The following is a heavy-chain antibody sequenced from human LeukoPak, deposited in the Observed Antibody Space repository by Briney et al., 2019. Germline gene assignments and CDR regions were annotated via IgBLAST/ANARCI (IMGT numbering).Heavy chain of an antibody. CDR1: GYTFTGYY. CDR2: INPNSGGT. J-gene: IGHJ4*02. D-gene: IGHD5-24*01. CDR3: ARDRRWPRSFDY. Sequence: ASVKVSCKASGYTFTGYYMHWVRQAPGQGLEWMGWINPNSGGTNYAQKFQGWVTMTRDTSTSTAYMELRSLRSDDTAVYYCARDRRWPRSFDYWGQGTLVTVSS. V-gene: IGHV1-2*04.